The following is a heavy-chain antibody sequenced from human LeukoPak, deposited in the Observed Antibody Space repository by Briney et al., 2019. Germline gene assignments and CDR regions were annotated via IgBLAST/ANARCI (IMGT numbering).Heavy chain of an antibody. CDR3: ASVSHGGSAQGPEYYYYGMDA. Sequence: SVKVSCKASGYTFTSYGISWVRQAPGQGLEWMGGIIPIFGTANYAQKFQGRVTITADESTSTAYMELSSLRSEDTAVYYCASVSHGGSAQGPEYYYYGMDAWGQGTTVTVSS. D-gene: IGHD3-16*01. CDR2: IIPIFGTA. CDR1: GYTFTSYG. J-gene: IGHJ6*02. V-gene: IGHV1-69*13.